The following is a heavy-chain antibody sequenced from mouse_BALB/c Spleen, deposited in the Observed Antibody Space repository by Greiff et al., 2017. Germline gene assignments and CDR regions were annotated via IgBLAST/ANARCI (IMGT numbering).Heavy chain of an antibody. Sequence: EVQRVESGGGLVKPGGSLTLSCAASGFTFSSYALSLVRQTPEKRLEWVASISSGGSTYYPDSVKGRFTISRDNARNILYLQMSSLRSEDTAMYYCARGRGDYAMDYWGQGTSVTVSS. CDR3: ARGRGDYAMDY. CDR2: ISSGGST. CDR1: GFTFSSYA. J-gene: IGHJ4*01. V-gene: IGHV5-6-5*01.